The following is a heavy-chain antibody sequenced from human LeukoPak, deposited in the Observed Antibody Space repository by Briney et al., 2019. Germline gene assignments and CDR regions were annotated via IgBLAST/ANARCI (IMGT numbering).Heavy chain of an antibody. CDR2: INSVSSAI. CDR3: ARDRSSGYFDL. V-gene: IGHV3-48*04. Sequence: GGSLRLSCAASGFTVSSNYMNWVRQVPGKGLEWVSYINSVSSAIYYADSVKGRFTISRDSAKNSLYLQMNSLRAEDTAVYSCARDRSSGYFDLWGRGTLVTVSS. J-gene: IGHJ2*01. CDR1: GFTVSSNY.